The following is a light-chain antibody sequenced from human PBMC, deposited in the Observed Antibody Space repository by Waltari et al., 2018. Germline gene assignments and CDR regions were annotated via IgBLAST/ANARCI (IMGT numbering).Light chain of an antibody. V-gene: IGKV3-20*01. CDR1: QSVGRA. J-gene: IGKJ1*01. CDR3: QHYLRLPVT. CDR2: GAS. Sequence: EIVLTQSPGTLSLSLGERATLSCRASQSVGRALTWYQQKPGQAPRLRIYGASSRAPGIPDRFSVSGSGTDFSLTISRLEPDDFAVYFCQHYLRLPVTFGQGTTVEI.